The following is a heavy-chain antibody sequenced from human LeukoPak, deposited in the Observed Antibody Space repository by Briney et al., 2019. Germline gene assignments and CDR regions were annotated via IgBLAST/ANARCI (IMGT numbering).Heavy chain of an antibody. V-gene: IGHV3-23*01. Sequence: GGSLRLSCAASGFTFSSYAMSWVRQAPGKGLGWVSGISGSGDNTYYADSVKGRFTISRDNSKNTLYVQVNSLGTEDTAAYYCAKGSYYDSSGSFYFDYWGQGTLVTVSS. CDR3: AKGSYYDSSGSFYFDY. CDR1: GFTFSSYA. CDR2: ISGSGDNT. J-gene: IGHJ4*02. D-gene: IGHD3-22*01.